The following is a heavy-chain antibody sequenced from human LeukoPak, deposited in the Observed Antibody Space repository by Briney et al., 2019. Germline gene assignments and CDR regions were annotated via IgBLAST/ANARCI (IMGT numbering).Heavy chain of an antibody. V-gene: IGHV4-39*01. D-gene: IGHD3-9*01. J-gene: IGHJ5*02. CDR2: IYYSGST. CDR1: GGSISSSSYY. Sequence: PSETLSLTCTVSGGSISSSSYYWGWIRQPPGKGLEWIGSIYYSGSTYYNPSLKSRVTISVDTSKNQFSLKLSSVTAADTAVYYCARHGSHYDTLTGYGLENWFDPWGQGTLVTVSS. CDR3: ARHGSHYDTLTGYGLENWFDP.